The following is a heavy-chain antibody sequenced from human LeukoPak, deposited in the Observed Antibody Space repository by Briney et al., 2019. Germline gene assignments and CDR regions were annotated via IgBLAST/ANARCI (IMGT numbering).Heavy chain of an antibody. J-gene: IGHJ6*03. Sequence: ASVKVSCKASGYTFTSYYMHWVRQAPGQGLEWMGIINPSGGSTSYAQKFQGRVTMTRDTSTSTVYMELSSLRSEDTAVYYCAREGPRRGYYYYMDVWGKGTTVTVSS. CDR1: GYTFTSYY. CDR2: INPSGGST. V-gene: IGHV1-46*01. CDR3: AREGPRRGYYYYMDV.